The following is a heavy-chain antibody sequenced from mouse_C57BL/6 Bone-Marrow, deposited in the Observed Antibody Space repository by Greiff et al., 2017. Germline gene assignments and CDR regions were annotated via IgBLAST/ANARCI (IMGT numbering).Heavy chain of an antibody. D-gene: IGHD1-1*01. J-gene: IGHJ2*01. CDR2: IYPGSGST. V-gene: IGHV1-55*01. CDR3: AIYYYGSSLDY. Sequence: VQLQQPGAELVKPGASVKMSCKASGYTFTSYWITWVKQRPGQGLEWIGDIYPGSGSTNYNEKFKSKATLTVDTSSSPAYMQLSSLTSEDSAVYYCAIYYYGSSLDYWGQGTTLTVSS. CDR1: GYTFTSYW.